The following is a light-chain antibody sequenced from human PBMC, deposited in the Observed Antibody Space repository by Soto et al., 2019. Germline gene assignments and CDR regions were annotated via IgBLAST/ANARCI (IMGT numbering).Light chain of an antibody. CDR1: SSNIGAGYD. CDR2: GNS. Sequence: QSVLTQPPSVSGAPGQRVTISCTGSSSNIGAGYDVHWYQQLPGTAPKLLIYGNSNRPSGVPDRFSGSKSGTSASLAITGLQAEDEADYHCQSYDSSLSGSYVFGTGTKVT. J-gene: IGLJ1*01. CDR3: QSYDSSLSGSYV. V-gene: IGLV1-40*01.